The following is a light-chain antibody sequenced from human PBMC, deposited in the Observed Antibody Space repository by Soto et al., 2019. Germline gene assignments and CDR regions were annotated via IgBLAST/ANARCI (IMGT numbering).Light chain of an antibody. CDR3: QQSYRSPPT. Sequence: DIQMTQSPSTLFASVGDRVTITCLAIQSISNWLAWYQQKPGKAPKLLIYDASTLGSGVPSRFRGSGSGTDFSLTISSLQPEDFETYYCQQSYRSPPTFGQGTKVDIK. CDR1: QSISNW. V-gene: IGKV1-5*01. J-gene: IGKJ1*01. CDR2: DAS.